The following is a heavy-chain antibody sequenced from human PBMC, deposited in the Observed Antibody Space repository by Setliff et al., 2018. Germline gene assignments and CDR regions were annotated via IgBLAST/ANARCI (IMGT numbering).Heavy chain of an antibody. Sequence: GGSLRLSCAASGFTFSSYSMNWVRQAPGNGLEWVSSISSSSSYIYYADSVKGRFIISRDNAKNSLYLQMNSLGAEDTAVYYCARDLGNDLGVQLWSDAFDIWGQGTMVTVSS. CDR1: GFTFSSYS. J-gene: IGHJ3*02. CDR3: ARDLGNDLGVQLWSDAFDI. V-gene: IGHV3-21*01. CDR2: ISSSSSYI. D-gene: IGHD5-18*01.